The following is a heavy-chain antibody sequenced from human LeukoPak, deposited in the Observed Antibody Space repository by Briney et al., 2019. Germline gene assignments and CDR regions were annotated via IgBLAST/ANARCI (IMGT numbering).Heavy chain of an antibody. CDR3: ATHMDTAMIKAEFDY. CDR1: GYTFTSYG. V-gene: IGHV1-18*01. D-gene: IGHD5-18*01. CDR2: ISAYNGNT. Sequence: ASVKVSCKTSGYTFTSYGISWVRQAPRQGLEWKGWISAYNGNTNYAQKLQGRVTMTTDTSTTTAYMELRSLRSDDTAVYYCATHMDTAMIKAEFDYWGQGTLVTVSS. J-gene: IGHJ4*02.